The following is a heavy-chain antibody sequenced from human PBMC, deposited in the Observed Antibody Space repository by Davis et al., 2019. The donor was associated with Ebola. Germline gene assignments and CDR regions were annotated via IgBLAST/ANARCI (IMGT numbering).Heavy chain of an antibody. D-gene: IGHD3-3*01. CDR3: ASGRIFGVVISRYYGMDV. CDR2: IYYSGST. J-gene: IGHJ6*02. V-gene: IGHV4-59*12. CDR1: GGSISSYY. Sequence: MPSETLSLTCTVSGGSISSYYWSWIRQPPGKGLEWIGYIYYSGSTNYNPSLKSRVTISVDTSKNQFSLKLSSVTAADTAVYYCASGRIFGVVISRYYGMDVWGQGTTVTVSS.